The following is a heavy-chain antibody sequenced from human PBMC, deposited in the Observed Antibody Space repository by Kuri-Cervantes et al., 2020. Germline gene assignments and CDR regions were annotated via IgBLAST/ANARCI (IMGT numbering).Heavy chain of an antibody. Sequence: GGSLRLSCRGSGYSFTTYWIGWVRQMSGKGLEWMGIMYPGDSDIRYSPSFQGQVTISVDKSISTAYLQWSSLKASDTANYYCARRNTVVRGVITYMDVWGKGTTVTVSS. CDR1: GYSFTTYW. D-gene: IGHD3-10*01. V-gene: IGHV5-51*01. CDR3: ARRNTVVRGVITYMDV. CDR2: MYPGDSDI. J-gene: IGHJ6*03.